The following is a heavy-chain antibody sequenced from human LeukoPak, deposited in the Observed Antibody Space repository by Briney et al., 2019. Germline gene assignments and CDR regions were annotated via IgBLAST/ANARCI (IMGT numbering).Heavy chain of an antibody. CDR2: ISAYNGNT. D-gene: IGHD2-2*01. J-gene: IGHJ3*02. CDR1: GYTFTSYG. Sequence: ASVKVSCKASGYTFTSYGISWVRQAPGQGLEWMGWISAYNGNTNYAQKLQGRVTMTTDTSTSTAYMELRSLRSDDTAVYYCARDREGYEDIVVVPAAEYAFDIWGQGTMVTVSS. V-gene: IGHV1-18*01. CDR3: ARDREGYEDIVVVPAAEYAFDI.